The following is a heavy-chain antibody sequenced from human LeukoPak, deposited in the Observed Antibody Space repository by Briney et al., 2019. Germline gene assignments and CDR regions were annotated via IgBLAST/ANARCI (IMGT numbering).Heavy chain of an antibody. CDR2: IYYSGST. V-gene: IGHV4-39*07. D-gene: IGHD5-12*01. J-gene: IGHJ4*02. CDR3: ARDHSGYEYFDY. Sequence: SETLSLTCTVSGGSISSSSYYWGWIRQPPGKGLEWIGSIYYSGSTYYNPSLKSRVTISVDTSKNQFSLKLSSVTAADTAVYYCARDHSGYEYFDYWGQGTLVTVSS. CDR1: GGSISSSSYY.